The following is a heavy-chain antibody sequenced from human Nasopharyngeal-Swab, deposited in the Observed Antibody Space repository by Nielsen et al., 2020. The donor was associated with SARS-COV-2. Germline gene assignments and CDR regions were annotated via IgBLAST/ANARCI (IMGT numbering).Heavy chain of an antibody. V-gene: IGHV1-18*01. D-gene: IGHD3-3*01. CDR3: ARDDSSNYDFWSGYYTSFDY. J-gene: IGHJ4*02. Sequence: ASVTVSCKASVYTFTSYGISWVRQAPGQGLEWMGWISAYNGNTNYAQKLQGRVTMTTDTSTSTAYMELRSLRSADTAVYYCARDDSSNYDFWSGYYTSFDYWGRGTLVTVSS. CDR1: VYTFTSYG. CDR2: ISAYNGNT.